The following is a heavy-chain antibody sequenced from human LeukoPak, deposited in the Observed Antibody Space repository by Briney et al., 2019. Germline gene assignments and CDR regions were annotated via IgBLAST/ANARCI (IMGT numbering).Heavy chain of an antibody. J-gene: IGHJ4*02. CDR1: GLTFSSYA. CDR2: ISSSSSYI. CDR3: ARAFPVKTYDY. V-gene: IGHV3-21*01. Sequence: GGSLRLSCAASGLTFSSYAMSWVRQAPGKGLEWVSSISSSSSYIYYADSVKGRFTISRDNAKNSLYLQMNSLRAEDTAVYYCARAFPVKTYDYWGQGTLVTASS.